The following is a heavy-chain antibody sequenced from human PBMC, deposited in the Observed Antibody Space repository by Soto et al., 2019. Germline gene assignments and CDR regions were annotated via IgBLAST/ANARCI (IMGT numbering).Heavy chain of an antibody. J-gene: IGHJ1*01. D-gene: IGHD4-17*01. CDR2: IYWDDDK. CDR3: AHRPGVYGDYVLYFQH. V-gene: IGHV2-5*02. CDR1: GFSLSPSGVG. Sequence: SGPTLVKPTQTLTLTCTFSGFSLSPSGVGVGWIRQPPGKALEWLALIYWDDDKRYSPSLKSRLTITKDTSKNQVVLTMTNMDPVDTATYYCAHRPGVYGDYVLYFQHWGQGTLVTVSS.